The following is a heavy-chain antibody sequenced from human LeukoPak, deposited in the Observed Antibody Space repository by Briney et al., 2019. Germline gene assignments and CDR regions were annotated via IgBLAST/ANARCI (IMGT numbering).Heavy chain of an antibody. D-gene: IGHD3-16*01. Sequence: PGGSLRLPCAASGFTFSSYWMNWARQAPGKGLEWVASINHNGNVNYYVDSVKGRFTISRDNAKNSLYLQMSNLRAEGTAVYFCARGGGLDVWGQGATVTVSS. J-gene: IGHJ6*02. CDR2: INHNGNVN. V-gene: IGHV3-7*03. CDR1: GFTFSSYW. CDR3: ARGGGLDV.